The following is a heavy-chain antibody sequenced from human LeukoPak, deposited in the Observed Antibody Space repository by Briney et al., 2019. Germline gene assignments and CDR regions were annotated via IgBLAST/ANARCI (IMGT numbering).Heavy chain of an antibody. CDR1: GGSISSDY. CDR3: ASSLMQGGGDY. Sequence: SETLSLTCTVSGGSISSDYWSWIRQPPGKGLEWIGYMYYSGSTTDYNPSLRSRVIISIDTSKNQFSLKLSSVTAADTAVYYCASSLMQGGGDYWGQGTLVTVSS. V-gene: IGHV4-59*08. CDR2: MYYSGST. D-gene: IGHD3-16*01. J-gene: IGHJ4*02.